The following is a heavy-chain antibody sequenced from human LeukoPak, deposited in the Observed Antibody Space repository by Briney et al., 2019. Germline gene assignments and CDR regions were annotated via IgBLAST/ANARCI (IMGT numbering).Heavy chain of an antibody. V-gene: IGHV3-21*04. Sequence: GGSLRLSCAASGFTFSSYSMNWVRQAPGKGLEWVSSISSSSSYIYYADSVKGRFTISRDSSKNTLYLQLNSLRAEDTAVYYCAKSGQFDYWGQGTLVTVSS. CDR1: GFTFSSYS. J-gene: IGHJ4*02. CDR3: AKSGQFDY. D-gene: IGHD3-10*01. CDR2: ISSSSSYI.